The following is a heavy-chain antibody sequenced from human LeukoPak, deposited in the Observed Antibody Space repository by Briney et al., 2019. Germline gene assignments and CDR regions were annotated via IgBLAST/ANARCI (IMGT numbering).Heavy chain of an antibody. J-gene: IGHJ5*02. CDR2: VSTDGSTT. CDR3: ARSIGYVES. Sequence: QPGRSLRLSCAASGFSFSTSWMHWVRQASGKGLEWVSHVSTDGSTTAYADSVKGRFTISRENAKNTVYLQMNSLRAEDTAVYYCARSIGYVESWGQGTLVTVSS. V-gene: IGHV3-74*01. CDR1: GFSFSTSW. D-gene: IGHD5-18*01.